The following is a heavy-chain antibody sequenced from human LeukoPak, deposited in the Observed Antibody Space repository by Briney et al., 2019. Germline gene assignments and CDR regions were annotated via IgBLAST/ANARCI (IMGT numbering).Heavy chain of an antibody. V-gene: IGHV3-23*01. Sequence: GGSLRLSCAVSGFTFNNYAMGWVRQAPGKGLEWVSGISGSGGRTHYADSVEGRFTISRDNSKNMLYLQMNSLKTEDTAVYYCTLIQGWGSGSYYRDFWGQGTLVTVSS. CDR2: ISGSGGRT. D-gene: IGHD3-10*01. CDR3: TLIQGWGSGSYYRDF. J-gene: IGHJ4*02. CDR1: GFTFNNYA.